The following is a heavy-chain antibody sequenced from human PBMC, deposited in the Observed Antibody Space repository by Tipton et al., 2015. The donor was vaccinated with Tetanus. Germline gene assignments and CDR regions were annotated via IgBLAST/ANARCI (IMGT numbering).Heavy chain of an antibody. CDR3: ARAAGFLGLTHDF. D-gene: IGHD2/OR15-2a*01. CDR1: GASFSSGDYY. Sequence: TLSLTCTVSGASFSSGDYYWSWIRKPPGKDLEWIGYIYQTGTTYYNPSHKGRVTISMDRSNTQFSLRLDSLTAADTAVYYCARAAGFLGLTHDFWGRGTLVSVSS. J-gene: IGHJ4*02. V-gene: IGHV4-30-4*01. CDR2: IYQTGTT.